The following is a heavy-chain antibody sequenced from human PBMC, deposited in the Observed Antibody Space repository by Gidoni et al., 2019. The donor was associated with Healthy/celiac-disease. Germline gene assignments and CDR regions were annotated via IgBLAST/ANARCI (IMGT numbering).Heavy chain of an antibody. CDR1: GFTFSSYW. Sequence: EVQLVESGGGLVQPGGSLRLSCAASGFTFSSYWMSWVRQAPGKGREWVANIKQDGSEKYYVDSVKGRFTISRDNAKNSLYLQMNSLRAEDTAVYYCARVEVVPAAMAGFDYWGQGTLVTVSS. J-gene: IGHJ4*02. V-gene: IGHV3-7*01. D-gene: IGHD2-2*01. CDR3: ARVEVVPAAMAGFDY. CDR2: IKQDGSEK.